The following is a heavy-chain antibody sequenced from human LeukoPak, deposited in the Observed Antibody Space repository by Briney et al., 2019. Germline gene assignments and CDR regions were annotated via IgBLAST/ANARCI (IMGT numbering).Heavy chain of an antibody. Sequence: ASVKVSCKASGYTFTTYYIQWVRQAPGQGLEWMGMINPGGGSTTYSQKFQGRVAMSSDTSTSTAYMELSSLRSEDTAVYYCARVLTDTSGWYQLDYWGQGTLVTVSS. CDR3: ARVLTDTSGWYQLDY. V-gene: IGHV1-46*01. CDR1: GYTFTTYY. CDR2: INPGGGST. J-gene: IGHJ4*02. D-gene: IGHD6-19*01.